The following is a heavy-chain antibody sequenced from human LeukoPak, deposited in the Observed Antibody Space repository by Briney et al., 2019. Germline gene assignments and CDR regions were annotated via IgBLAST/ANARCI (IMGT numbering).Heavy chain of an antibody. CDR3: ARRRRYGSGSYYYYMDV. CDR1: GGSISSYY. Sequence: SETLSLTCTVSGGSISSYYWSWIRQPPGKGLEWIGEINHSGSTNYNPSLKSRVTISVDTSKNQFSLKLSSVTAADTAVYYCARRRRYGSGSYYYYMDVWGKGTTVTISS. V-gene: IGHV4-34*01. D-gene: IGHD3-10*01. CDR2: INHSGST. J-gene: IGHJ6*03.